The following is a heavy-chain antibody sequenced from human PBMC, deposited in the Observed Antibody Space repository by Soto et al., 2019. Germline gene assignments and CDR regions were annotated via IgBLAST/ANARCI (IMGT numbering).Heavy chain of an antibody. CDR3: ARLPGVAGTFDY. CDR2: VSPYNANT. Sequence: ASVKVSCKTSGYTFTKYGISWVRQAPGQGLEWIGWVSPYNANTNHAQKFQGRVTMTTDTSTSTACMELRSLRSDDTAVYYCARLPGVAGTFDYWGQGTLVTVSS. D-gene: IGHD6-19*01. CDR1: GYTFTKYG. J-gene: IGHJ4*02. V-gene: IGHV1-18*04.